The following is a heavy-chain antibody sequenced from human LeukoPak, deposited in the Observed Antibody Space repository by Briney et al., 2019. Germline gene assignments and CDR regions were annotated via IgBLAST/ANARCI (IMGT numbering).Heavy chain of an antibody. J-gene: IGHJ4*02. CDR3: ERGGGTG. Sequence: SETLSLTCAVYGGSFSGYYWSWIRQPPGKGLEGIGEINHSGSTNYNPSHKSRVTISVDTSKNQFSLKLSSVTAADTAVYYCERGGGTGWGQGTLVTVSS. V-gene: IGHV4-34*01. D-gene: IGHD3/OR15-3a*01. CDR2: INHSGST. CDR1: GGSFSGYY.